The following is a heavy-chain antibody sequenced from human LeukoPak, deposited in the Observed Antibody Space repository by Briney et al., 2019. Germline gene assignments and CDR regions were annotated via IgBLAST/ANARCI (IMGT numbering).Heavy chain of an antibody. V-gene: IGHV4-59*11. Sequence: SETLSLTCTVSGGTFSSHYWSWIRQPPGKGLEWIGYIYYSGSTNYNPSLKSRVTISVDTSKNQFSLKLSSVTAADTAVYYCAKDELRYDAFDIWGQGTMVTVSS. CDR3: AKDELRYDAFDI. J-gene: IGHJ3*02. D-gene: IGHD4-17*01. CDR1: GGTFSSHY. CDR2: IYYSGST.